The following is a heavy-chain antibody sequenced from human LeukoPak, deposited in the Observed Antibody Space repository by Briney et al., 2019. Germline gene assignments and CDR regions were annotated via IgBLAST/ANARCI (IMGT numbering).Heavy chain of an antibody. Sequence: GGSLRLSCAASGFMFRGYGMHWVRQAPGKGLEWVAVIWYDGSNKYYTDSVKGRFTISRDNSNNTLYLQMNSLRVEDTAVYYCARGHVRGYSYGFGYWGQGSLVTVSS. J-gene: IGHJ4*02. V-gene: IGHV3-33*08. CDR3: ARGHVRGYSYGFGY. CDR1: GFMFRGYG. CDR2: IWYDGSNK. D-gene: IGHD5-18*01.